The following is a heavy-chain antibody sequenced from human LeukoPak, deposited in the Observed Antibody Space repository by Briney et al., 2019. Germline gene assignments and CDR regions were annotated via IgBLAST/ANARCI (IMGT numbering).Heavy chain of an antibody. V-gene: IGHV3-74*01. D-gene: IGHD3-10*01. Sequence: GGSLRLSCAASEFTFSSYWMHWVRQAPGKGLVWVSRINSDGSIATYADSVKGRFTISRDNAKNTLYLQMNSLRAEDTAIYYCTRGGVDYWGQGTLVTVSS. J-gene: IGHJ4*02. CDR3: TRGGVDY. CDR2: INSDGSIA. CDR1: EFTFSSYW.